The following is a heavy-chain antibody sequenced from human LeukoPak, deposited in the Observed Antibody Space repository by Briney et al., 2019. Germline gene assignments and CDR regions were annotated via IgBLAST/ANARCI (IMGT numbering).Heavy chain of an antibody. Sequence: PGGSLRLSCAASGFTFSSSAMSWIRQPPGKGLEWIGSIYYSGSTYYNPSLKSRVTISVDTSKNQSSLKLSSVTAADTAVYYCARRSSPYYDFWSGYLPNYYYYGMDVWGQGTTVTVFS. D-gene: IGHD3-3*01. J-gene: IGHJ6*02. CDR3: ARRSSPYYDFWSGYLPNYYYYGMDV. V-gene: IGHV4-39*01. CDR1: GFTFSSSA. CDR2: IYYSGST.